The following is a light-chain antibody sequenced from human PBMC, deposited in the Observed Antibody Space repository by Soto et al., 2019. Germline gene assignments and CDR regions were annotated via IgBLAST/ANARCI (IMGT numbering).Light chain of an antibody. V-gene: IGKV3-20*01. CDR2: CAS. CDR3: QQYGSSPQT. CDR1: QSVSSSY. J-gene: IGKJ3*01. Sequence: IVLTQSPGTLSLSPGERATLACRASQSVSSSYLAWYQQKPGQAPRLLIYCASSRATGIPDRFSGSGSGTDFTLTISRLEPEDFAVYYCQQYGSSPQTFGPGTKVDIK.